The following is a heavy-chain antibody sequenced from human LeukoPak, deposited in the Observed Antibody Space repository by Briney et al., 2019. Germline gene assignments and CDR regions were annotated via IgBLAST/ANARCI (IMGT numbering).Heavy chain of an antibody. CDR2: ISSLSEHT. J-gene: IGHJ4*02. CDR1: GFTFSSSS. D-gene: IGHD1-14*01. Sequence: GGSLRLSCAASGFTFSSSSMNWVRQPPGKGLEWVSSISSLSEHTLYTDSVKGRFTISRDNAKNSLFLQMDSLRSDDTAVYYCARLGPRQVYDYWGQGTLVTVSS. CDR3: ARLGPRQVYDY. V-gene: IGHV3-21*04.